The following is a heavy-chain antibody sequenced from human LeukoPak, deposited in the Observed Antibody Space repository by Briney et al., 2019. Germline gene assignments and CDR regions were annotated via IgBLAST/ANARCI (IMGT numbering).Heavy chain of an antibody. Sequence: SETLSLTCTVSGDSISSYYWSRIRQPPGKGLEWIGYIYYSGSTNYNPSLKSRGTISVDTSKNQFSLKLSSVTAADTAVYFCARSWSSSWYFDYWGQGTLVTVSS. CDR1: GDSISSYY. D-gene: IGHD6-13*01. V-gene: IGHV4-59*08. CDR3: ARSWSSSWYFDY. J-gene: IGHJ4*02. CDR2: IYYSGST.